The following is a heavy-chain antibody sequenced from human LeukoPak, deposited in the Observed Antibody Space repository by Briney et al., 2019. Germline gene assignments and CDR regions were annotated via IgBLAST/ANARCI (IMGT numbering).Heavy chain of an antibody. J-gene: IGHJ6*03. CDR3: ARVMAASVWRSYGSYYYYYYMDV. V-gene: IGHV3-7*01. CDR1: GFTFNNYW. D-gene: IGHD3-16*01. CDR2: IKEDGSEK. Sequence: GGSLRLSCAASGFTFNNYWMGWVRQAPGKGLEWVANIKEDGSEKNYVDSVKGRFTISRDNAKNSLYLQMSSLRAADTAVYYCARVMAASVWRSYGSYYYYYYMDVRGKGTTVTVSS.